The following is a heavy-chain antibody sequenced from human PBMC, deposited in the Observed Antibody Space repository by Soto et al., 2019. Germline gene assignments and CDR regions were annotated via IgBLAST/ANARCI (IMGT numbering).Heavy chain of an antibody. J-gene: IGHJ4*02. V-gene: IGHV4-59*01. CDR2: AYYSVTT. D-gene: IGHD2-2*01. CDR3: ARGVAPAGFDY. CDR1: GGSIRNFY. Sequence: QVQLQESGPGLVKPSETLSLTCTVSGGSIRNFYWSWIRQPPGKGLECLGYAYYSVTTNYNHSLKSRVTISLDTSKNHFSLKLSSVTAADTAVYYCARGVAPAGFDYWGQGTLVTVSS.